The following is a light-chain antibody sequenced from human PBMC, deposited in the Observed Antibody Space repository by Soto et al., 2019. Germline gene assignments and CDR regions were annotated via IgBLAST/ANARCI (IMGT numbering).Light chain of an antibody. V-gene: IGKV3-20*01. CDR3: QQYGSSPLT. CDR1: QSVSSSY. Sequence: EIVLTQSPGTLSLSPGERATLSCRASQSVSSSYFAWYQQKPGQAPRLLMYGASSRATGIPDRFSGSGSATDFPLTISRLEPEDFAVYYCQQYGSSPLTFGGGTKVEIK. J-gene: IGKJ4*01. CDR2: GAS.